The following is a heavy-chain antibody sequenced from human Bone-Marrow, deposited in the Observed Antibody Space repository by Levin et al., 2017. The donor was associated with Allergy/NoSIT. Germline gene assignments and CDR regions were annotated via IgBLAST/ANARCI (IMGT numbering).Heavy chain of an antibody. J-gene: IGHJ4*02. CDR1: GLTVSNHY. CDR2: IYSGGGT. CDR3: ARNIPVTDLGF. Sequence: GESLKISCAASGLTVSNHYMSWVRQAPGKGLEWVALIYSGGGTYYADSVKGRFTISRDNSKNTLYLQMNSLRTEDTAVYHCARNIPVTDLGFWGRGTLVTVSS. V-gene: IGHV3-53*01. D-gene: IGHD1-14*01.